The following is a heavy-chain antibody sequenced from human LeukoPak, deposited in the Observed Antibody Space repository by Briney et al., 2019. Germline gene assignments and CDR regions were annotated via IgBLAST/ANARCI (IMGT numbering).Heavy chain of an antibody. Sequence: SETLSLTCTVSGGSISSTSYYWGWIRQPPGKGLDWIASIYYSGNTYYNPSLKSRVTISVDTPKNQFYLKLSSVTAADTAVYYCARERIAAAGTGWFAPWGQGTLVTVSS. CDR1: GGSISSTSYY. CDR2: IYYSGNT. V-gene: IGHV4-39*07. D-gene: IGHD6-13*01. CDR3: ARERIAAAGTGWFAP. J-gene: IGHJ5*02.